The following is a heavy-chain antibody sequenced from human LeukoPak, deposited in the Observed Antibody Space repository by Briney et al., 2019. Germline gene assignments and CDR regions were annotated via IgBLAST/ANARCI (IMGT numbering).Heavy chain of an antibody. CDR2: IHSGGET. D-gene: IGHD2-15*01. J-gene: IGHJ6*02. V-gene: IGHV3-53*01. CDR1: GFSVSNNY. CDR3: AKVNPPYCSGGSCYSDHYYYGMDV. Sequence: PGGSLRLSCAASGFSVSNNYMSWVRQAPGKGLEWVSVIHSGGETYYTDSVKGRFTISRDNSKNTLYLQMNSLRAEDTAVYYCAKVNPPYCSGGSCYSDHYYYGMDVWGQGTTVTVSS.